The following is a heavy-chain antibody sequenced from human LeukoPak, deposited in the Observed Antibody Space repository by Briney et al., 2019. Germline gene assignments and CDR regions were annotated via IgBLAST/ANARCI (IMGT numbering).Heavy chain of an antibody. J-gene: IGHJ6*04. CDR2: IKSDGSIT. CDR1: GFIFSNYW. Sequence: QPGGSLTLSCAASGFIFSNYWMLWVRQAPGKGLVWVPNIKSDGSITNYADSVKGRFTISRDNAKNILYLQMNSLRAEDTAVYYCGRDNNYKVDVWGKGTTVTVSS. CDR3: GRDNNYKVDV. V-gene: IGHV3-74*01. D-gene: IGHD4-11*01.